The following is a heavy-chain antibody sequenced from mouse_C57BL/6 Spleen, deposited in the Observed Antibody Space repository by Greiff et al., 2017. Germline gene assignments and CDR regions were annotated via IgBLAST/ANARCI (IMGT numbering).Heavy chain of an antibody. Sequence: EVQLQESGPELVKPGASVKIPCKASGYTFTDYNMDWVKQSHGKSLEWIGDINPNNGGTIYNQKFKGKATLTVDKSSSTAYMELRSLTSEDTAVYYCARRSLTAQATYYFDYWGQGTTLTVSS. CDR2: INPNNGGT. CDR1: GYTFTDYN. J-gene: IGHJ2*01. D-gene: IGHD3-2*02. V-gene: IGHV1-18*01. CDR3: ARRSLTAQATYYFDY.